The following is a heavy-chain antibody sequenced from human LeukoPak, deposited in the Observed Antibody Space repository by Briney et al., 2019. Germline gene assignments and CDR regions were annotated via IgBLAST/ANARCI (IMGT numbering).Heavy chain of an antibody. Sequence: GGSLRLSCAASGFTFSSYWMNWVRQAPGKGLVWVSRIDTDGSSTTYADSVRGRFTISRDNAKNMLYLQMNTLRAEDTAVYYCARGLTIFGVVNDGLDIWGQGTKVTVSS. CDR1: GFTFSSYW. J-gene: IGHJ3*02. CDR2: IDTDGSST. V-gene: IGHV3-74*01. D-gene: IGHD3-3*01. CDR3: ARGLTIFGVVNDGLDI.